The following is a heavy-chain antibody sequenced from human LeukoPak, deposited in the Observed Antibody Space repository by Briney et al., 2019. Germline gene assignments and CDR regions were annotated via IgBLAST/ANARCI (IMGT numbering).Heavy chain of an antibody. J-gene: IGHJ4*02. V-gene: IGHV3-21*04. D-gene: IGHD6-19*01. CDR1: GFTFSSYS. CDR3: ASLSRWLEYYFDY. Sequence: GGSLRLSCAASGFTFSSYSMNWVRQAPGKGLEWVSSISSSSSYIYYADSVKGRFTISRDNAKNSLYLQMNSLRAEDTAVYYCASLSRWLEYYFDYWGQGTLVTVSS. CDR2: ISSSSSYI.